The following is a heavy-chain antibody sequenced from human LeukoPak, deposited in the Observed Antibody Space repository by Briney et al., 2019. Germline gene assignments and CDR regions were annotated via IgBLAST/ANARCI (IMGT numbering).Heavy chain of an antibody. CDR3: AREREGPYGYLDY. CDR2: IYTSGST. CDR1: GYSISSSNW. Sequence: PSDTLSLTCAVSGYSISSSNWWGWIRQPPGKGLQWIGRIYTSGSTYYNPSLKSRVTISVDTSKNQFSLKLSSVTAADTAVYYCAREREGPYGYLDYWGQGILVTVSS. V-gene: IGHV4-28*03. J-gene: IGHJ4*02. D-gene: IGHD4-17*01.